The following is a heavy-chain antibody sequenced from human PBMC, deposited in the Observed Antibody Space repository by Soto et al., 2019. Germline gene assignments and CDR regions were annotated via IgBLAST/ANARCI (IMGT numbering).Heavy chain of an antibody. Sequence: SVKVSCKAFGGTFRSYAFSWVRQAPGQGLEWMAGFIPLFGTTNYAQKFRGRVTMTADESTYTTYMELGSLSSEDTAGYYCVSSGWAPRPTYYYYGMDVWGHGTTVTVSS. D-gene: IGHD6-19*01. J-gene: IGHJ6*02. CDR2: FIPLFGTT. CDR1: GGTFRSYA. CDR3: VSSGWAPRPTYYYYGMDV. V-gene: IGHV1-69*13.